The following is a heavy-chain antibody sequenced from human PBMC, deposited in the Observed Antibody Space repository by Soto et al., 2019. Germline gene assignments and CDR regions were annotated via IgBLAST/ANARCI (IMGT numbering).Heavy chain of an antibody. CDR1: GFTFSSYG. V-gene: IGHV3-30*18. D-gene: IGHD6-13*01. J-gene: IGHJ4*02. Sequence: GGSLRLSCAASGFTFSSYGMHWVRQAPGKGLEWVAVISYDGSNKYYADSVKGRFTISRDNSKNTLYLQMNSLRAEDAAVYYCAKEGRIAAAGDFDYWGQVTLVTVSS. CDR3: AKEGRIAAAGDFDY. CDR2: ISYDGSNK.